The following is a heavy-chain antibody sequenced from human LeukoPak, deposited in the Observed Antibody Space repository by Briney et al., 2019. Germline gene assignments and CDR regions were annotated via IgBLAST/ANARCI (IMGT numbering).Heavy chain of an antibody. Sequence: ASVKVSCKASGYSFTSNYIHWVRQAPGQGLEWMGMIYPRDGSTSYAQKFQGRVTVTRDTSTSTVHMELSGLRSEDTAVYYCARGHYDSSGYYPSGDYGMDVWGQGTTVTVSS. CDR2: IYPRDGST. CDR1: GYSFTSNY. D-gene: IGHD3-22*01. V-gene: IGHV1-46*01. CDR3: ARGHYDSSGYYPSGDYGMDV. J-gene: IGHJ6*02.